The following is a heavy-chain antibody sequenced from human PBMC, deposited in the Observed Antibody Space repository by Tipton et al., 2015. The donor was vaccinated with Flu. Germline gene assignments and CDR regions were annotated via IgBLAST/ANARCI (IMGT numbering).Heavy chain of an antibody. J-gene: IGHJ4*02. CDR3: ARGSGSGTFMIFDF. CDR2: IYTSGGT. V-gene: IGHV4-4*07. D-gene: IGHD3-10*01. Sequence: TLSLTCTVSGGSLSSYYWSWIRQPAGKGLEWIGRIYTSGGTKSNPSLRGRLTMSVDASKKEFSLKLSSVTAADTAVYYCARGSGSGTFMIFDFWGQGTLVTVSS. CDR1: GGSLSSYY.